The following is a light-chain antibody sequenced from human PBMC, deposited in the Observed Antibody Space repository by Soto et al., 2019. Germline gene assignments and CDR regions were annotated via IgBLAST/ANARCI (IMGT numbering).Light chain of an antibody. CDR1: DSDVGGYNY. J-gene: IGLJ2*01. V-gene: IGLV2-14*01. CDR2: GVY. Sequence: QSVLTQPASVSGSPGQSITISWTGTDSDVGGYNYVSWYQQHPGKAPKLMIYGVYNRPSGVSNRFSGSKSGNTASLTISGLQAEDEADYYCSSFTNNNTPHVVFGGGTKLTAL. CDR3: SSFTNNNTPHVV.